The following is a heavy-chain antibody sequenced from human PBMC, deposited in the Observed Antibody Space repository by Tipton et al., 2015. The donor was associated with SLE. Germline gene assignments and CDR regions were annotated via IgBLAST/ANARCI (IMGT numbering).Heavy chain of an antibody. CDR3: AKGEYYYDSRGYLDY. CDR1: GGSISSHY. V-gene: IGHV4-59*11. J-gene: IGHJ4*02. D-gene: IGHD3-22*01. CDR2: IYYSGST. Sequence: TLSLTCTVSGGSISSHYWSWIRQPPGKGLEWIGYIYYSGSTYYNPSLKSRVTISVDTSKNQFSLKLSSVTAADTAVYYCAKGEYYYDSRGYLDYWGQGTLVTVSS.